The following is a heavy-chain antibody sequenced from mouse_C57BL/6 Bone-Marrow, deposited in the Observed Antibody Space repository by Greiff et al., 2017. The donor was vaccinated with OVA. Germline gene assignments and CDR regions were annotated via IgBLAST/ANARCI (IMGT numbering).Heavy chain of an antibody. CDR2: INPNYGTI. CDR3: ARPRGKLLLNFDY. D-gene: IGHD1-1*01. V-gene: IGHV1-39*01. CDR1: GYSFTDYN. J-gene: IGHJ2*01. Sequence: EVQLQQSGPDLVKPGASVKISCKASGYSFTDYNMNWVKQSHGKSLEWIGVINPNYGTISYNQKFKGKATLTVDQAASTAYLQLNSLTSEDTAVYYCARPRGKLLLNFDYWGQGTTLTVSS.